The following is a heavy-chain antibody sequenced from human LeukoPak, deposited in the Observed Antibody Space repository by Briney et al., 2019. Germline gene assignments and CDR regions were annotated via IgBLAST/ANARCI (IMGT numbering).Heavy chain of an antibody. CDR1: GGSISNYY. D-gene: IGHD3-22*01. J-gene: IGHJ6*02. CDR3: ARDRSPEGYYDSSHWDYYRGMDV. Sequence: NPSETLSLTCTVSGGSISNYYWSWIRQPPGKGLEWIGYIYYSGSTNYNPSLKSRVTISVDTSKNQFSLNLSSVTAADTAMYYCARDRSPEGYYDSSHWDYYRGMDVWGQGTTVTVSS. V-gene: IGHV4-59*01. CDR2: IYYSGST.